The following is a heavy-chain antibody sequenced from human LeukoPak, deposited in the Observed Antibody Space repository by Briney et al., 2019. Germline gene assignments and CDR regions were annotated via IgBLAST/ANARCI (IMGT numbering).Heavy chain of an antibody. CDR3: AKRDHSDSSTYSPPFDY. D-gene: IGHD3-22*01. CDR1: GFIFSNYG. J-gene: IGHJ4*02. V-gene: IGHV3-23*01. Sequence: GGSLRLSCAASGFIFSNYGMHWVRQAPGKGLEWVAVISGTGGSTYYADSVRGRFTISRDNPKNTLYLQMNSLRAEDTAVYYCAKRDHSDSSTYSPPFDYMGQGTLVTVSS. CDR2: ISGTGGST.